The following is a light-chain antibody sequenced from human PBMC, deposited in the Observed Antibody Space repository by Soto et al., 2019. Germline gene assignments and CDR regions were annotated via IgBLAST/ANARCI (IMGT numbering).Light chain of an antibody. CDR1: SSDIGAFNH. CDR3: SSYTSSSSYV. CDR2: DVI. J-gene: IGLJ1*01. V-gene: IGLV2-14*03. Sequence: HSALTQPASVSDSPGQSITISCIGTSSDIGAFNHVSWHQQHPGKAPKLIIYDVINRPSGVSNRFSGSKTGNTASLIISGLQAEDEADYYCSSYTSSSSYVFGSGTKVTVL.